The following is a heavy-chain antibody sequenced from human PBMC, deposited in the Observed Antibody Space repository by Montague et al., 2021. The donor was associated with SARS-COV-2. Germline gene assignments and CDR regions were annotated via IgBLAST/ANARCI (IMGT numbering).Heavy chain of an antibody. V-gene: IGHV4-59*02. CDR3: ARETMTADAFDI. CDR1: GASVGSSD. CDR2: FYSVGST. J-gene: IGHJ3*02. D-gene: IGHD1-14*01. Sequence: SETLSLTCTVSGASVGSSDWGWIRQSPGKGLEWIGYFYSVGSTDYNPSLKSRATISRDTSTNQFSLTVRSVTAADTAVYYCARETMTADAFDIWGQGTLVTVSS.